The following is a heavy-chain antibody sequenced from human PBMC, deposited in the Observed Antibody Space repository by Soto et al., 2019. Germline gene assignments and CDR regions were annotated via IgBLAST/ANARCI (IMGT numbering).Heavy chain of an antibody. CDR3: AKARTTVSSYYFDY. D-gene: IGHD4-17*01. CDR2: ISGDGGVT. J-gene: IGHJ4*02. CDR1: GFTFSKFA. Sequence: GGSLRLSCAASGFTFSKFAMSWVRQALGEGLEWVSAISGDGGVTYYADSVKGRFTISRDNSKNTLYLQMSSLRAEDTALYYCAKARTTVSSYYFDYWGQGTPVTVSS. V-gene: IGHV3-23*01.